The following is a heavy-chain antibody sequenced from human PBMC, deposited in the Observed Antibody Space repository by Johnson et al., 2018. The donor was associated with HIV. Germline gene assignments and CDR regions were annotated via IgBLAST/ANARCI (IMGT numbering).Heavy chain of an antibody. D-gene: IGHD6-6*01. CDR3: ARGRSSSSTAAFDI. CDR1: GFTFSSYW. CDR2: ISYDGSNK. V-gene: IGHV3-30*03. J-gene: IGHJ3*02. Sequence: QVQLVESGGGLVQPGGSLRLSCAASGFTFSSYWMHWVRQAPGKGLEWVAVISYDGSNKYFADSVKGRFTISRNNSKNTLYLQMKRLRGEDTAVYSCARGRSSSSTAAFDIWGQGTMVTVSS.